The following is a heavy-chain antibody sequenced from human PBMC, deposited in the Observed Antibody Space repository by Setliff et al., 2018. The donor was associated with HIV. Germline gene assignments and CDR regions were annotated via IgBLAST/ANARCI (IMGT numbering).Heavy chain of an antibody. V-gene: IGHV1-69-2*01. Sequence: ASVKVSCKASRYTFTDYFIHWVRQAPGKGLEWLGRIDPKDGEALHLAKMDLRVTITADTSAETSYMQLTGLRFDDTAVYFCARGPFSGFYWAFDSWGQGTLVTVSS. CDR1: RYTFTDYF. CDR2: IDPKDGEA. J-gene: IGHJ4*02. CDR3: ARGPFSGFYWAFDS. D-gene: IGHD1-26*01.